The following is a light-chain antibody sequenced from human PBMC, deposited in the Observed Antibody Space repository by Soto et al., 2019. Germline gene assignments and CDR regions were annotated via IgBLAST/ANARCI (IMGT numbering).Light chain of an antibody. Sequence: EIVMTQSPATLYVSPGERATLSCRASQSVSSNLAWYQQKPGQAPRLLIYRASTRATGIPARFSGSGSGTEFTLTISSLQSKDLAVYYCQQYNNWPPGTFGQGTKVEIK. CDR2: RAS. CDR3: QQYNNWPPGT. CDR1: QSVSSN. V-gene: IGKV3-15*01. J-gene: IGKJ1*01.